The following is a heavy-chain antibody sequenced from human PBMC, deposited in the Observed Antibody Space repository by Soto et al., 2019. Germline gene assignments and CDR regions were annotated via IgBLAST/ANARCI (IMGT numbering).Heavy chain of an antibody. CDR3: ARLSIAVRNYYYDMDV. D-gene: IGHD6-6*01. CDR2: IYPGDSDT. J-gene: IGHJ6*02. V-gene: IGHV5-51*01. Sequence: ESLKISCKGSGYSFTSYWIGWVRQMPGKGLEWMGIIYPGDSDTRYSPSFQGQVTISADKSIRTAYLQWSSLKASDTAMYYCARLSIAVRNYYYDMDVWGQGTTVTVSS. CDR1: GYSFTSYW.